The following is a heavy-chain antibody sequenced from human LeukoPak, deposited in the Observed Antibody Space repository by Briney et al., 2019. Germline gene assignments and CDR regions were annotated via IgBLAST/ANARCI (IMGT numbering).Heavy chain of an antibody. CDR1: GFTFSNYA. CDR3: ASQTRDGITLVRVDY. D-gene: IGHD3-10*01. Sequence: GGSLRLSCAASGFTFSNYAMSWVRQAPGKGLEWFSAITDSGGDTYYADSVKGRFTISRDTSKSTLYLQMNSLRAEDTAVYFCASQTRDGITLVRVDYWGQGTQVTVSS. CDR2: ITDSGGDT. J-gene: IGHJ4*02. V-gene: IGHV3-23*01.